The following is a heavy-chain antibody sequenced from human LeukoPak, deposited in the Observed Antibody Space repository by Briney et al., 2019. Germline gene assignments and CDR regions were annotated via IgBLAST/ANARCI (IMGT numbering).Heavy chain of an antibody. CDR3: AKGNYSDSSGYYYDYYYGLDV. D-gene: IGHD3-22*01. J-gene: IGHJ6*02. V-gene: IGHV3-30-3*01. CDR1: GFTFSSYA. Sequence: PGGSLRLSCAASGFTFSSYAMHWVRQAPGKGLEWVAVISYDGSNKYYADSVKGRFTISRDNAKNSLYLQMNSLRAEDTAVYYCAKGNYSDSSGYYYDYYYGLDVWGQGTTVTVSS. CDR2: ISYDGSNK.